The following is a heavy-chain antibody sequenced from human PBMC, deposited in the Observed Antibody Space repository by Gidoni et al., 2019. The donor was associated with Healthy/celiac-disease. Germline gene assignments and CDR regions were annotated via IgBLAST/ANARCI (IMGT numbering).Heavy chain of an antibody. J-gene: IGHJ3*02. CDR1: GFTFSSYG. D-gene: IGHD3-9*01. CDR3: ARDAHVLRYFDWLLYDDAFDI. CDR2: IWYDGSNK. V-gene: IGHV3-33*01. Sequence: QVQLVESGGGVVQPRRSLRLSCAASGFTFSSYGMHWVRQAPGKGLEWVAVIWYDGSNKYYADSVKGRFTISRDNSKNTLYLQMNSLRAEDTAVYYCARDAHVLRYFDWLLYDDAFDIWGQGTMVTVSS.